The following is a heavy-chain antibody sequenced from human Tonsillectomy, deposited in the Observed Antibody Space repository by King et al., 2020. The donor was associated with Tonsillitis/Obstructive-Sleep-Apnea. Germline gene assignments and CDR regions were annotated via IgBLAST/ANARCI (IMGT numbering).Heavy chain of an antibody. J-gene: IGHJ4*02. V-gene: IGHV3-30*18. Sequence: VQLVESGGGVVQPGRSLRLSCAASGFTFTNYGMHWVRQAPGKGLEWVAVISYDGNNKYYADSVKGRFTISRDNYKNTLYLQMNSLRAEDTAVYYCAKASYYEPPQCSFDSWGQGTLVTVSS. CDR2: ISYDGNNK. D-gene: IGHD3-22*01. CDR3: AKASYYEPPQCSFDS. CDR1: GFTFTNYG.